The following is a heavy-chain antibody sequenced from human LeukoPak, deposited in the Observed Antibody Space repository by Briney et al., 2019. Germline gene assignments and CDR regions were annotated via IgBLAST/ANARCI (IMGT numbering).Heavy chain of an antibody. Sequence: SETLSLTCTVSGGTISSYYWNWIRQPPGKGLEWIGYIHYSGSTKYNPSLKSRVTISVDTSKNQFSLKLSSVSAADTAVYYCARWYSSGWAFDYWGQGTLVTVSS. D-gene: IGHD6-19*01. CDR1: GGTISSYY. CDR3: ARWYSSGWAFDY. V-gene: IGHV4-59*08. J-gene: IGHJ4*02. CDR2: IHYSGST.